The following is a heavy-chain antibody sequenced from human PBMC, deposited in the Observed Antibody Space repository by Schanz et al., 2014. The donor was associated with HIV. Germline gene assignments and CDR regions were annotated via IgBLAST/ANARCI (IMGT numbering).Heavy chain of an antibody. Sequence: QVQLVESGGGVVQPGRSLRLSCVASGFSFDSFGMHWVRQAPGKGLEWVAVISYDGVNKHFAGSVKGRFAISRDNSKNTLYLQMKSLRPEDTAVYYCAKDRNHYDSRYRGKGNYYYYYGMDVWGQGTTVTVSS. CDR1: GFSFDSFG. CDR3: AKDRNHYDSRYRGKGNYYYYYGMDV. J-gene: IGHJ6*02. D-gene: IGHD3-22*01. V-gene: IGHV3-30*18. CDR2: ISYDGVNK.